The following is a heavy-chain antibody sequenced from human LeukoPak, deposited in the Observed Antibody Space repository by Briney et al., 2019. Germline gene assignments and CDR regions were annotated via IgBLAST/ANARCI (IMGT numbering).Heavy chain of an antibody. J-gene: IGHJ4*02. Sequence: PGGSLRLSCSASGFTFSSYAMHWVRQAPGKGLEYVSAISSNGGSTYYADSVQGSFTISRDNSKNTLYLQMNSLRAEDTAVYYLSRAPGPREPPRDYWGQESQVT. CDR3: SRAPGPREPPRDY. CDR1: GFTFSSYA. CDR2: ISSNGGST. V-gene: IGHV3-64*04. D-gene: IGHD5-24*01.